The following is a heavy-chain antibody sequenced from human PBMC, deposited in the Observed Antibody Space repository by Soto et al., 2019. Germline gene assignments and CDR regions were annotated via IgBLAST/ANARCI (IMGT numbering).Heavy chain of an antibody. D-gene: IGHD6-6*01. CDR1: GGSFSGYY. V-gene: IGHV4-34*01. CDR3: ARGGRIAARWFDP. J-gene: IGHJ5*02. Sequence: NPSETLSLTCAVYGGSFSGYYWSWIRQPPGKGLEWIGEINHSGSTNYNPSLKSRVTISVDTSKNQFSLKLSSVTAADTAVYYCARGGRIAARWFDPWGQGTLVTVSS. CDR2: INHSGST.